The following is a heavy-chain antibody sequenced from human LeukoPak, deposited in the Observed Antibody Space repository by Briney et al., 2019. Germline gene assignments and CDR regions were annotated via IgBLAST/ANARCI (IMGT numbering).Heavy chain of an antibody. J-gene: IGHJ5*02. Sequence: SQTLSLTCTVSGGSISSGGYYWSWIRQPPGKGLEWIGYIYYSGSTYYNPSLKSRVTISVDTSKNQFSLKLSSVTAADTAVYYCAKLGLLNWFDPWGQGTLVTVSS. CDR1: GGSISSGGYY. CDR2: IYYSGST. CDR3: AKLGLLNWFDP. D-gene: IGHD6-13*01. V-gene: IGHV4-30-4*08.